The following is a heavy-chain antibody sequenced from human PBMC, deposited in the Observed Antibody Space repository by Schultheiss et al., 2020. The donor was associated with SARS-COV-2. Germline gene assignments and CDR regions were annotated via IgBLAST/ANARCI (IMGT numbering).Heavy chain of an antibody. CDR1: GFTFSSYA. Sequence: GESLKISCAASGFTFSSYAMHWVRQAPGKGLEWVSLISWDGGNTYYADSVKGRFTISRDNSKNSLYLQMNSLRAEDTALYYCAKDSPWSGAFDIWGQGTMVTVSS. D-gene: IGHD2-8*02. V-gene: IGHV3-43D*04. J-gene: IGHJ3*02. CDR3: AKDSPWSGAFDI. CDR2: ISWDGGNT.